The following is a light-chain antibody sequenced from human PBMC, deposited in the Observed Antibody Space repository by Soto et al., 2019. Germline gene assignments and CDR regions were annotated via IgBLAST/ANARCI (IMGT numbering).Light chain of an antibody. Sequence: EIVMTQSPATLSVSPGERATLSCRASQSVSSNLAWYQQKPGQAPRLLIYGASTRAAGSPARFSGSGSGTEFTLTISSLQSGDFAVYFCHQYSNWPPPFTFGPGTKVDIK. J-gene: IGKJ3*01. V-gene: IGKV3-15*01. CDR3: HQYSNWPPPFT. CDR2: GAS. CDR1: QSVSSN.